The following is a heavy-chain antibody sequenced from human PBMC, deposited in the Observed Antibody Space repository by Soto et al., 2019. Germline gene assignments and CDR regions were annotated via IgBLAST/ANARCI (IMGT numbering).Heavy chain of an antibody. J-gene: IGHJ6*02. D-gene: IGHD3-10*01. CDR1: GYTFTGYY. CDR2: INPNSGGT. CDR3: AREFLYGSGSERGYYYYGMDV. V-gene: IGHV1-2*04. Sequence: ASVKVSCKASGYTFTGYYMHWVRQAPGQGLEWMGWINPNSGGTNYAQKFQGWVTMTRDTSISTAYMELSRLRSDDTAVYYCAREFLYGSGSERGYYYYGMDVWGQGTTVTVSS.